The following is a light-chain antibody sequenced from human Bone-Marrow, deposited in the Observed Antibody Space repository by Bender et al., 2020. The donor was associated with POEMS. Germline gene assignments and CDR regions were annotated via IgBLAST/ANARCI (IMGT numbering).Light chain of an antibody. J-gene: IGLJ3*02. CDR3: SSYTSSSTWV. CDR1: GSDVGGYNY. CDR2: DVT. Sequence: QSALTQPRSVSGSPGQSVTISCTGTGSDVGGYNYVSWYQQHPGKAPKLLIYDVTKRPSGVPDRFSGSKSGNTASLTISGLQAEDEADYYCSSYTSSSTWVFGGGTKVTVL. V-gene: IGLV2-11*01.